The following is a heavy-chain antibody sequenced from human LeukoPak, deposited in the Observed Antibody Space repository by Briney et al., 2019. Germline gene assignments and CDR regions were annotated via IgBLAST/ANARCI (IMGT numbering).Heavy chain of an antibody. V-gene: IGHV3-53*01. CDR3: ARVFRYYDSSGPFDY. D-gene: IGHD3-22*01. J-gene: IGHJ4*02. CDR2: IYSGGST. Sequence: PGGSLRLSCAASGFTVSSNYMSWVRKAPGKGLEWVSVIYSGGSTYYADSVKGRFTISRDNAKNTLYLQMNSLRAEDTAVYYCARVFRYYDSSGPFDYWGQGTLVTVSS. CDR1: GFTVSSNY.